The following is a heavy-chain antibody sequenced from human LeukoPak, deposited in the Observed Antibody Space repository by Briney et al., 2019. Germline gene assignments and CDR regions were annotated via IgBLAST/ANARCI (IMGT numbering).Heavy chain of an antibody. CDR3: AQGRELPGPFDY. V-gene: IGHV1-18*01. CDR1: GYTFTNYG. CDR2: ISAYNGNT. Sequence: GSVKVSCKASGYTFTNYGISWVRQAPGHGLEWMGWISAYNGNTNYAQKLQGRVAMTTDTSTSTAYMELRSLRSDDTAVYYCAQGRELPGPFDYWGQGTLVTVSS. J-gene: IGHJ4*02. D-gene: IGHD1-26*01.